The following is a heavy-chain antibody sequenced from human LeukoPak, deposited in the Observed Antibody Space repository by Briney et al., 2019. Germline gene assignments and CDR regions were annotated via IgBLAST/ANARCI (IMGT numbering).Heavy chain of an antibody. CDR2: INHSGST. J-gene: IGHJ6*02. CDR3: ARDIGGMDV. Sequence: SDTLSLTCAVSGYSITSSSWWGWIRQPPGKGLEWIGEINHSGSTNYNPSLKSRVTISVDTSKKQFSLKLSSVTAADTAVYYCARDIGGMDVWGQGTTVTVSS. D-gene: IGHD2-15*01. CDR1: GYSITSSSW. V-gene: IGHV4-28*03.